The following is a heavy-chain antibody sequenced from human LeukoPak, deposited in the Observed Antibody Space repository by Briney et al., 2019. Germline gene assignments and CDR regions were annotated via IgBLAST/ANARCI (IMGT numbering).Heavy chain of an antibody. Sequence: ASVKVSCKTSGYTFTGYDMHWVRQAPGQGLEWLGWINPNKGGTKYAQKFQDRVTMTRDTSSSTVYMELSRLRTDETAVYYCARDKYYDSSGVSSHYFGMNHWGQGTIVTVSS. D-gene: IGHD3-22*01. CDR2: INPNKGGT. V-gene: IGHV1-2*02. CDR3: ARDKYYDSSGVSSHYFGMNH. J-gene: IGHJ4*01. CDR1: GYTFTGYD.